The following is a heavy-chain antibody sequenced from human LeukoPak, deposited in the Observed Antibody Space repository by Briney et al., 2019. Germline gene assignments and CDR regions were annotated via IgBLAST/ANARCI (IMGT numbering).Heavy chain of an antibody. Sequence: ASVKVSCKASGYTFTGYYMHWVRQAPGQGLEWMGWINPNSGGTNYAQKFQGRVTMTRDTSISTAYMELSRLRSDDTAVYYCASGYCSSTSRYFFDYWGQGTLVTVSS. V-gene: IGHV1-2*02. D-gene: IGHD2-2*01. J-gene: IGHJ4*02. CDR1: GYTFTGYY. CDR3: ASGYCSSTSRYFFDY. CDR2: INPNSGGT.